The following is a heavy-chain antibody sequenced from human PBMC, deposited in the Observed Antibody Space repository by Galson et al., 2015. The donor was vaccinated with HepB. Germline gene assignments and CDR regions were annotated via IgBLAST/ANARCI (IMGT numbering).Heavy chain of an antibody. CDR3: AGEGHYGAFDI. J-gene: IGHJ3*02. CDR2: LDPEDGEP. Sequence: SVKVSCKVAGFSLSEFSLHWVRQAPGNGLEWMGGLDPEDGEPIYTQRFQGRVIMTEDTSTDTAHLELSGLRVEDTAVYYCAGEGHYGAFDIWGQGTMVIVSS. V-gene: IGHV1-24*01. D-gene: IGHD3-16*01. CDR1: GFSLSEFS.